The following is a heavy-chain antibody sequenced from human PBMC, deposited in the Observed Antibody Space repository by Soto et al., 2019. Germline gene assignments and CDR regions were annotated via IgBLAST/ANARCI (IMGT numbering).Heavy chain of an antibody. D-gene: IGHD2-2*01. V-gene: IGHV1-46*01. J-gene: IGHJ6*02. Sequence: ASVKVSCKASGYTFTTYNMHWVRQAPGQGLEWMGTINPSGGSTTHAQKFQGRVTTTRDTSTSTVYMELSSLGSGDTAVYHCARERGYCSSTSCVYGMDVRGQGTTVTVCS. CDR2: INPSGGST. CDR1: GYTFTTYN. CDR3: ARERGYCSSTSCVYGMDV.